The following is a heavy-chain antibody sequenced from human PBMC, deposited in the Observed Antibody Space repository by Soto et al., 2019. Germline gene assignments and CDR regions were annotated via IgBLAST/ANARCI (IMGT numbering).Heavy chain of an antibody. CDR3: ASQYYDFWSGYYKGFDY. J-gene: IGHJ4*02. V-gene: IGHV3-48*03. Sequence: GGSLRLSCAASGFTFSSYEMNWVRQAPGKGLEWVSYISSSGSTIYYADSVKGRFTISRDNDKNSLYLQMNSLRAEDTAVYFCASQYYDFWSGYYKGFDYWGQGTLVTVSS. CDR2: ISSSGSTI. D-gene: IGHD3-3*01. CDR1: GFTFSSYE.